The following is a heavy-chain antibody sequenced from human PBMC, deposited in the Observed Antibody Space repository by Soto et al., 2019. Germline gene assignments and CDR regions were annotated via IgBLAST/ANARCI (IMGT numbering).Heavy chain of an antibody. CDR1: GFTFSSSA. D-gene: IGHD6-19*01. CDR3: VADWGYSSGWYGVFDF. V-gene: IGHV1-58*02. Sequence: SVKVSCKASGFTFSSSAMQWVRQARGQRLEWIGWVVVGSGNTHYAQKFQERVTISRDMSTSTAYMELSSLTSEDTAVCYCVADWGYSSGWYGVFDFWGQGTLVTVSS. J-gene: IGHJ4*02. CDR2: VVVGSGNT.